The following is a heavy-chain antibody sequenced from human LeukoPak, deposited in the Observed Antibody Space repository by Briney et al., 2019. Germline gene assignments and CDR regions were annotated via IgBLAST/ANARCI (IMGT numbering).Heavy chain of an antibody. V-gene: IGHV3-7*03. CDR1: GLTVSNHW. CDR3: ASLDTAKQPLANH. CDR2: IREERGQE. J-gene: IGHJ5*02. D-gene: IGHD5-18*01. Sequence: GGSLRLSCVASGLTVSNHWMSWDRQAPGKGLEWVANIREERGQEYYVDSVKGRFTISKNSAKNSLYLQMNTLRVEDTAMYYCASLDTAKQPLANHWGQGTLVTVSS.